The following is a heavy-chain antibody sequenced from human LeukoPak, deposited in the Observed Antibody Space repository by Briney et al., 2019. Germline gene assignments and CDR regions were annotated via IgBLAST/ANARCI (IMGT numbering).Heavy chain of an antibody. V-gene: IGHV4-34*01. CDR1: SGSFSGYY. Sequence: PSETLSLTCGVFSGSFSGYYWSWVRQAPGKGLEWIGEINHSGSTNYNPSLKSRVTISVDTSKNQFSLKLSSVTAADTAVYYCARASTYYYGSGSRAYFDYWGQGTLVTVSS. D-gene: IGHD3-10*01. J-gene: IGHJ4*02. CDR3: ARASTYYYGSGSRAYFDY. CDR2: INHSGST.